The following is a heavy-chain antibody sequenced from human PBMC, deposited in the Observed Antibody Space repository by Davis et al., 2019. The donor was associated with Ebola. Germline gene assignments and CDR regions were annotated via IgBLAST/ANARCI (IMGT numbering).Heavy chain of an antibody. CDR3: ARGHNYAHEY. CDR2: VILKSGAT. V-gene: IGHV1-2*06. D-gene: IGHD4-11*01. CDR1: GYTFIDYN. J-gene: IGHJ4*02. Sequence: ASVKVSCKASGYTFIDYNIHWMRQAPGQGLESLGRVILKSGATNYAQKFQGRVTMTRDTSISAVYMELSSLRYDDTADYYCARGHNYAHEYWGQGTLVTVSS.